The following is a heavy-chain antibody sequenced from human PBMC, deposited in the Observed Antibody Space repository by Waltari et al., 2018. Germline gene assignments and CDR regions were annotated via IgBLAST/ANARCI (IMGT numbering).Heavy chain of an antibody. CDR1: RSSISNNNSY. CDR3: VRGYPDIVATISDY. J-gene: IGHJ4*02. D-gene: IGHD5-12*01. V-gene: IGHV4-39*07. Sequence: QLQLQESGPGLVKPSETLSLTCPVSRSSISNNNSYWGWVRQPPGKGREWIGSFYKSGTTYYNPSLKSRVTISVDTSNNQFSLKLNSVTAADTAVYYCVRGYPDIVATISDYWGQGTLVIVSS. CDR2: FYKSGTT.